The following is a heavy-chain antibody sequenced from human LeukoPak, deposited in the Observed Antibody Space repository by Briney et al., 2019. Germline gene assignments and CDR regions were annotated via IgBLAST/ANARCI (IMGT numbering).Heavy chain of an antibody. D-gene: IGHD4-23*01. CDR1: GYSFTSYW. V-gene: IGHV5-51*01. Sequence: GESLKISCKGSGYSFTSYWIGWVRQMPGKGLEWMGIIYPGDSDTRYSPSFQGQVTISADKSISTAYLQWSSLKASDTAMYYCARQAGVRQTGDPYYYYMDVWGKGTTVTVSS. J-gene: IGHJ6*03. CDR3: ARQAGVRQTGDPYYYYMDV. CDR2: IYPGDSDT.